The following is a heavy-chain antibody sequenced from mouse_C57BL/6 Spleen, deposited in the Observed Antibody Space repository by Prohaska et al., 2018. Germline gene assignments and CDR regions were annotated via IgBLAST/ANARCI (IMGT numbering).Heavy chain of an antibody. CDR1: GYTFTDYN. CDR3: ARKDYYLGY. J-gene: IGHJ2*01. Sequence: SVKMSCKDSGYTFTDYNMHWVKQSHGTSLEWIGYINPNNGGTSYNQKFKGKATLTVNQSSSTAYMELRSLTSEDSAVYYCARKDYYLGYWGQGTTLTVSS. V-gene: IGHV1-22*01. CDR2: INPNNGGT.